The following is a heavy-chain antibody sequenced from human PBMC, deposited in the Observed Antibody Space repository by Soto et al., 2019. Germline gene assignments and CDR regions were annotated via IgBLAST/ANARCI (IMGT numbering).Heavy chain of an antibody. J-gene: IGHJ6*02. CDR1: GGTFSSYA. CDR3: ARDQLGGKYGDDYYYYGMDV. Sequence: SVKVSCKASGGTFSSYAISWVRQAPGQGLEWMGGIIPIFGTANYAQKFQGRVTITADESTSTAYMELSSLRSEDTAVYYCARDQLGGKYGDDYYYYGMDVWGQGTTVTVSS. D-gene: IGHD4-17*01. CDR2: IIPIFGTA. V-gene: IGHV1-69*13.